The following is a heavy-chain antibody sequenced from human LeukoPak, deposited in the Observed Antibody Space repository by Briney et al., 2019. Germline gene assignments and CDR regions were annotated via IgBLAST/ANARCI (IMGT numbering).Heavy chain of an antibody. CDR1: GYTFTSYG. CDR2: INAYNGNT. D-gene: IGHD3-10*01. Sequence: VASVKVTCKASGYTFTSYGISWVRQAPGQGLEWMGWINAYNGNTNYAQKLQGRVTMTTDTSTSTAYMELRSLRSDDTAVYYCASAEPGSGSYIPFDYWGQGTLVTVSS. V-gene: IGHV1-18*01. CDR3: ASAEPGSGSYIPFDY. J-gene: IGHJ4*02.